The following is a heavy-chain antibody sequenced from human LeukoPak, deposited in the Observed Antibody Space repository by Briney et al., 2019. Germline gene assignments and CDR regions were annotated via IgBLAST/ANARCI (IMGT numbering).Heavy chain of an antibody. CDR3: AKGPGYFDY. CDR1: GFTLSSYG. CDR2: ISYDGSNK. Sequence: PGGSLRLSCAASGFTLSSYGMHWVRQAPGKGLEWVAVISYDGSNKYYADSVKGRFTISRDNSKNTLYLQMNSLRAEDTAVYYCAKGPGYFDYWGQGTLVTVSS. J-gene: IGHJ4*02. V-gene: IGHV3-30*18.